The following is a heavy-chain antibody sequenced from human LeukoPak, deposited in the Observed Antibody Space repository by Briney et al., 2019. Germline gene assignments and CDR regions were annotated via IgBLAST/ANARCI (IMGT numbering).Heavy chain of an antibody. D-gene: IGHD4-17*01. CDR2: INHSGST. Sequence: PSETLSLTCAVYGGSFSGYYWSWIRQPPGKGLEWIGEINHSGSTNYNPSLKSRVIISVDTSKNQFSLKLSSVTAADTAVYYCARAFYGPHFDYWGQGTLVTVSS. CDR1: GGSFSGYY. J-gene: IGHJ4*02. CDR3: ARAFYGPHFDY. V-gene: IGHV4-34*01.